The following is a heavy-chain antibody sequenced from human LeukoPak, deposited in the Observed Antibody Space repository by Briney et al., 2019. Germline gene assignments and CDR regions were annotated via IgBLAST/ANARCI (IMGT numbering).Heavy chain of an antibody. CDR2: IIPIFGTA. V-gene: IGHV1-69*13. Sequence: SVKVSCKASGGTFSSYAISWVRQAPGQGLEWMGGIIPIFGTANYAQKFQGRVTITADESTSTAYMELSSLRSEDTAVYYCASADIVVVPAARGFDYWGQGTLVTVSP. CDR3: ASADIVVVPAARGFDY. D-gene: IGHD2-2*01. CDR1: GGTFSSYA. J-gene: IGHJ4*02.